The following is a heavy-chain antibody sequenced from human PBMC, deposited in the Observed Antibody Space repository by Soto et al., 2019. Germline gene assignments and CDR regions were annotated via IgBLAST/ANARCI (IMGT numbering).Heavy chain of an antibody. J-gene: IGHJ6*02. CDR1: GSSVSSGSYY. V-gene: IGHV4-61*01. CDR2: IYYSGST. Sequence: SETLSLTCTVSGSSVSSGSYYWSWIRQPPGKGLEWIGYIYYSGSTNYNPSLKSRVTISVDTSKNQFSLKLSSVTAADTAVYYCAREPTTVTNYYYYALDVWGQGTTVTVS. D-gene: IGHD4-17*01. CDR3: AREPTTVTNYYYYALDV.